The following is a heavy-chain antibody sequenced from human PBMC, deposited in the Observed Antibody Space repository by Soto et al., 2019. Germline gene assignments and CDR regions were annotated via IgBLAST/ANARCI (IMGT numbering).Heavy chain of an antibody. J-gene: IGHJ4*02. CDR3: ARHYYGDYGAVFDY. Sequence: QVQLQESGPGLVKPSETLSLTCTVSGGSISSYYWSWIRQPPGKGLEWIGYIYYSGSTNYNPSLKSRVTIAVDTSKNQFSLKLSSVTAASTAVYYCARHYYGDYGAVFDYWGQGTLVTVSS. V-gene: IGHV4-59*08. CDR1: GGSISSYY. D-gene: IGHD4-17*01. CDR2: IYYSGST.